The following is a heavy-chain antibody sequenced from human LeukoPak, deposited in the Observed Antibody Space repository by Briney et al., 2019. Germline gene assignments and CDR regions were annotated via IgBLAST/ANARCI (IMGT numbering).Heavy chain of an antibody. CDR2: ISAYNGNT. CDR3: ARSQQRSGYLYYYYYDMDV. D-gene: IGHD3-3*01. CDR1: GYTFTSYG. J-gene: IGHJ6*03. Sequence: ASVKVSCKASGYTFTSYGISWVRQAPGQGLEWMGWISAYNGNTNYAQKLQGRVTMTTDTSTSTASMELWSPRSDDTAVYYCARSQQRSGYLYYYYYDMDVWGKGTTVTVSS. V-gene: IGHV1-18*01.